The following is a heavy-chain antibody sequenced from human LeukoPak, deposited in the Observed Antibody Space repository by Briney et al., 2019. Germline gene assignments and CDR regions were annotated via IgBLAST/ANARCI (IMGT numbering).Heavy chain of an antibody. J-gene: IGHJ4*02. CDR1: GFIFSSYG. CDR3: ARDYGGSSPFDY. CDR2: IRYDGNNK. V-gene: IGHV3-30*02. Sequence: GGSLRLSCAASGFIFSSYGMHWVRQAPGKGLEWVTFIRYDGNNKYYADSAKGRFTISRDNAKSTLYLQMNSLRAEDTAVYYCARDYGGSSPFDYWGQGTLVTVSS. D-gene: IGHD4-23*01.